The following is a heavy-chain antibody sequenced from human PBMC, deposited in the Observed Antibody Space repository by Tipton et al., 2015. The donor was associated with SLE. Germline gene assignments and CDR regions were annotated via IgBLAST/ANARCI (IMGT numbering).Heavy chain of an antibody. D-gene: IGHD5-12*01. J-gene: IGHJ6*02. CDR2: ISSSSSYI. Sequence: LSLTCTVSGGSISSSSYYWGWIRQPPGKGLEWVSSISSSSSYIYYADSVKGRFTISRDNAKNSLYLQMNSLRAEDTAVYYCTRDRGSGYDFDYYYGMDVWGQGTTVTVSS. V-gene: IGHV3-21*03. CDR1: GGSISSSS. CDR3: TRDRGSGYDFDYYYGMDV.